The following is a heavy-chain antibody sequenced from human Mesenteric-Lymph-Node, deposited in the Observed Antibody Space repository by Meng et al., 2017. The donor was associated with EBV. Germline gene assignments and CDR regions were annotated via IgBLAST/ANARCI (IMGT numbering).Heavy chain of an antibody. Sequence: QVKLQESGPGLGKPSGTLSLTCAVSGDSISSSNWWNWVRQPPGKGLEWIGEVYHTGSANYNPSLKSRVIIAVDKSNNQFSLRLSSVTAADTAVYYCARVGYNYVYYFDFWGQGTLVTVSS. CDR1: GDSISSSNW. V-gene: IGHV4-4*02. CDR2: VYHTGSA. J-gene: IGHJ4*02. CDR3: ARVGYNYVYYFDF. D-gene: IGHD5-24*01.